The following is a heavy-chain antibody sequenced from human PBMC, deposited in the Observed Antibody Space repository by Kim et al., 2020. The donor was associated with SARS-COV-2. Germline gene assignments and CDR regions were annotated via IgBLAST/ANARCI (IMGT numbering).Heavy chain of an antibody. CDR1: GGSFSGYY. J-gene: IGHJ6*02. CDR3: ARWGLIPGYYYYYGMDV. Sequence: SETLSLTCAVYGGSFSGYYWSWIRQPPGKGLEWIGEINHSGSTNYNPSLKSRVTISVDTSKNQFSLKLSSVTAADTAVYYCARWGLIPGYYYYYGMDVWGQGTTVTVSS. CDR2: INHSGST. D-gene: IGHD3-16*01. V-gene: IGHV4-34*01.